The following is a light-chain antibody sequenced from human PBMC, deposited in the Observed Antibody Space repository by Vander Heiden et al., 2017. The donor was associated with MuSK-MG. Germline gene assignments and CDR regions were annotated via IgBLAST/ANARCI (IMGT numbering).Light chain of an antibody. CDR1: SPNRGNNA. Sequence: QSVLTQPPSVSEAPRQRVTISCSGSSPNRGNNAVNWYQQLPGKAPKLLIYYDDLLPSGVSDRFSGSKSGTSASLAISGLQSEDEADYYCAAWDDSLNGLVFGGGTKLTVL. CDR2: YDD. CDR3: AAWDDSLNGLV. V-gene: IGLV1-36*01. J-gene: IGLJ2*01.